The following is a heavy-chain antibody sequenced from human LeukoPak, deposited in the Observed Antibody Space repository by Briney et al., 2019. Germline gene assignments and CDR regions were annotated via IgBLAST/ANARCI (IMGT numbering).Heavy chain of an antibody. V-gene: IGHV3-23*01. CDR1: GFTLSSYA. Sequence: GRSLRLSCTASGFTLSSYAMSWVRQAPGEGLEWVSTISGSADNTNYAEAVKGRFTISRDNSKNTMCLQMNSLRAEDTAVYYCAKQGFGCWGQGTLVTVSS. CDR3: AKQGFGC. J-gene: IGHJ4*02. CDR2: ISGSADNT.